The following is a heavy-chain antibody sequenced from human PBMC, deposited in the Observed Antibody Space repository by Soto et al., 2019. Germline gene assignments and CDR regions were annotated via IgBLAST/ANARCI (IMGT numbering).Heavy chain of an antibody. J-gene: IGHJ6*02. CDR3: ARVSQGGLRFLEWLLLRRNYYGMDV. CDR1: GYSFTSYW. CDR2: IDPSDSYT. V-gene: IGHV5-10-1*03. Sequence: EVQLVQSGAEVKKPGESLRISCKGSGYSFTSYWISWVRQMPGKGLEWMGRIDPSDSYTNYSPSFQGHVTISADKSISTAYLQWSSLKASDTAMYYCARVSQGGLRFLEWLLLRRNYYGMDVWGQGTTVTVSS. D-gene: IGHD3-3*01.